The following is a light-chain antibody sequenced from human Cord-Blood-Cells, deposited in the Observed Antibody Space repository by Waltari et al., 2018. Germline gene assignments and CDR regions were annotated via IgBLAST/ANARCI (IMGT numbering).Light chain of an antibody. Sequence: EIVLSQSPDSHSVTPKQAITITCRASQSIGSSLHWYQQKPDQSPKLLIKYASQSFSGVPSRFSGSGSGTDFTLTINSLEAEDAATYYCHQSSSLPWTFGQGTKVEIK. CDR2: YAS. CDR1: QSIGSS. J-gene: IGKJ1*01. V-gene: IGKV6-21*01. CDR3: HQSSSLPWT.